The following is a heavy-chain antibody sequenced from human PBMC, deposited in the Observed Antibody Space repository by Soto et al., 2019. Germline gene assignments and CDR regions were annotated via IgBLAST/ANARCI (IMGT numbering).Heavy chain of an antibody. CDR3: ATGGGIFGVVIITHAWSYGMDV. CDR1: GFTFSSYA. CDR2: ISGSGGST. V-gene: IGHV3-23*01. J-gene: IGHJ6*02. D-gene: IGHD3-3*01. Sequence: GGSLRLSCAASGFTFSSYAMSWVRQAPGKGLEWVSAISGSGGSTYYADSVKGRFTISRDNSKNTLYLQMNSLRAEDTAVYYCATGGGIFGVVIITHAWSYGMDVWGQGTTVTVSS.